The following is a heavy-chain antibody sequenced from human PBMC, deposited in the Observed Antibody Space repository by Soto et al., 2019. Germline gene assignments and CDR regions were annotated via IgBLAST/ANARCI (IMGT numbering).Heavy chain of an antibody. J-gene: IGHJ6*02. V-gene: IGHV1-69*13. D-gene: IGHD2-15*01. CDR1: GGTFSSYA. CDR3: ARPLVVVAQHHAVYYYYYGMDV. Sequence: SVKVSCKASGGTFSSYAISWVRQAPGQGLEWMGGIIPIFGTANYAQKFQGRVTITADESTSTAYMELSSLRSEDTAVYYCARPLVVVAQHHAVYYYYYGMDVWGQGTTVTVSS. CDR2: IIPIFGTA.